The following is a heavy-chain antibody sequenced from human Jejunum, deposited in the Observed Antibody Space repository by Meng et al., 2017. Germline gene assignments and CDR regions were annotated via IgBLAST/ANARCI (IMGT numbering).Heavy chain of an antibody. CDR3: ATDMPGEKDFDY. D-gene: IGHD7-27*01. Sequence: GESLKISCVASGISFNTNEMNWVRQAPGEGLEWLSYFDSGGVTKDYADSVRGRCTISRDNAKNSLYLQMTSLRVEDTAVYYCATDMPGEKDFDYWGQGTLVTVSS. J-gene: IGHJ4*02. CDR2: FDSGGVTK. V-gene: IGHV3-48*03. CDR1: GISFNTNE.